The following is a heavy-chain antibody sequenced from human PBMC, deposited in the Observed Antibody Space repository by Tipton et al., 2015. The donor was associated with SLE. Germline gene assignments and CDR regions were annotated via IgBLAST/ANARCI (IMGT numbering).Heavy chain of an antibody. CDR3: ARDRDIAAVAANGAFDI. Sequence: QLVQSGAEVKKPGSSVKVSCKASGGTFSSYAISWVRQAPGQGLEWMGGIIPIFGTANYAQKFQGRVTITADKSTSTAYMELSSLRSEDTAVYYCARDRDIAAVAANGAFDIWGQGTMVTVSS. V-gene: IGHV1-69*06. CDR2: IIPIFGTA. J-gene: IGHJ3*02. CDR1: GGTFSSYA. D-gene: IGHD6-13*01.